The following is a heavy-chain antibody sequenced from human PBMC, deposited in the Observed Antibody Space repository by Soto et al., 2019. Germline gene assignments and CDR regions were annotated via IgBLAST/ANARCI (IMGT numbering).Heavy chain of an antibody. D-gene: IGHD2-15*01. V-gene: IGHV1-18*01. J-gene: IGHJ4*02. CDR1: GYTFTSYG. CDR3: ARELLGYCSGGSCTGGIDY. CDR2: ISAYNGNT. Sequence: QVQLVQSGAEVKKPGASVKVSCKASGYTFTSYGISWVRQAPGQGLEWMGWISAYNGNTNYAQKLQGRVTMTTDTSTSTAYMELRSLRSDDTAVYYCARELLGYCSGGSCTGGIDYWGQGTLVTVSS.